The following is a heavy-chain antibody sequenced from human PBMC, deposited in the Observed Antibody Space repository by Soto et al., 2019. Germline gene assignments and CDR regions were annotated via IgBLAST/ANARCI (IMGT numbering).Heavy chain of an antibody. D-gene: IGHD3-3*01. CDR3: ARDRGYDFWSGYYRGDFDY. V-gene: IGHV3-7*03. CDR2: IKQDGSEK. CDR1: GFTFSSYW. Sequence: EVQLVESGGGLVQPGGSLRLSCAASGFTFSSYWMSWVRQAPGKGLAWVANIKQDGSEKYYVDSVKGRFTISRDNAKNSLYLQMNSLRAEDTAVYYCARDRGYDFWSGYYRGDFDYWGQGTLVTVSS. J-gene: IGHJ4*02.